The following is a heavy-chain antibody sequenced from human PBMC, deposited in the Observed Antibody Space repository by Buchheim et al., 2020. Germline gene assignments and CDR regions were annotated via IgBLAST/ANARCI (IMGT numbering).Heavy chain of an antibody. CDR1: GFSFDGSV. V-gene: IGHV3-9*01. Sequence: EVQLVESGGGLVATGGSLRLSCVASGFSFDGSVMHWVRQVPGKGLEWVSHITWNSGDMGYAGSVKDRFTISRDTAKQSLYLQMSRLRPDDTALYYCAKGWYSSGPFDNWGQGTL. CDR3: AKGWYSSGPFDN. D-gene: IGHD6-19*01. CDR2: ITWNSGDM. J-gene: IGHJ4*02.